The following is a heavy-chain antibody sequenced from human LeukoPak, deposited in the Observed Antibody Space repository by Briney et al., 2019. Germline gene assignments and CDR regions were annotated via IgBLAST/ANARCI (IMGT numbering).Heavy chain of an antibody. V-gene: IGHV4-39*07. CDR1: GGSISSSSYY. Sequence: PSETLSLTCTVSGGSISSSSYYWGWIRQPPGKGLEWIGSIYYSGSTYYNPSLKSRVTISVDTSKNQFSLKLSSVTAADTAVYYCAREAGFDAFDIWGQGTMVTVSS. D-gene: IGHD6-19*01. J-gene: IGHJ3*02. CDR3: AREAGFDAFDI. CDR2: IYYSGST.